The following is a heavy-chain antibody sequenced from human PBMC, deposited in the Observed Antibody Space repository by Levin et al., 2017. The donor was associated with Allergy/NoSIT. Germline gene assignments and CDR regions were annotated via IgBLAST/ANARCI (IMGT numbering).Heavy chain of an antibody. V-gene: IGHV3-43*01. D-gene: IGHD6-6*01. Sequence: GESLKISCAASGFTFDDYTMHWVRQAPGKGLEWVSLISWDGGSTYYADSVKGRFTISRDNSKNSLYLQMNSLRTEDTALYYCAKEFSSSSHYFDYWGQGTLVTVSS. CDR2: ISWDGGST. J-gene: IGHJ4*02. CDR1: GFTFDDYT. CDR3: AKEFSSSSHYFDY.